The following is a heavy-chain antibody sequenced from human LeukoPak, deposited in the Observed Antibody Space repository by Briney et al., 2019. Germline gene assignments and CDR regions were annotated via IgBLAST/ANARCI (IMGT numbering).Heavy chain of an antibody. D-gene: IGHD2-2*01. CDR3: AKSQGRYCSSTSCYQDY. Sequence: PGGSLRLSCAASGFTFSDYYMSWIRQAPGKGLEWVSYISSSGSTIYYADSVKGRFTISRDNSKNTLYLQMNNLRTEDTAVYYCAKSQGRYCSSTSCYQDYWGQGTLVTVSS. CDR1: GFTFSDYY. J-gene: IGHJ4*02. CDR2: ISSSGSTI. V-gene: IGHV3-11*04.